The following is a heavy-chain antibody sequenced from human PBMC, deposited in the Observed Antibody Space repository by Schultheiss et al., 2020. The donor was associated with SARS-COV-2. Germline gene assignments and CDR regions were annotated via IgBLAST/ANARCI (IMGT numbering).Heavy chain of an antibody. CDR2: IWYDGSNK. D-gene: IGHD3-10*01. CDR3: ARGGGESLDAFDI. V-gene: IGHV3-33*01. CDR1: GFTFSSYG. J-gene: IGHJ3*02. Sequence: GESLKISCAASGFTFSSYGMHWVRQAPGKGLEWVAVIWYDGSNKYYADSVKGRFTISRDNSKNTLYLQMNSLRAEDTAVYYCARGGGESLDAFDIWGQGTMVTVSS.